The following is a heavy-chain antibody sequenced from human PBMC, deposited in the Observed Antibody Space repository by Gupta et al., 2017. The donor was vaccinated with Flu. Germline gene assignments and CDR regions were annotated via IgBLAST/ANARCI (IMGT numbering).Heavy chain of an antibody. CDR2: MNSDGSRI. CDR3: ARANYGDYWFDP. V-gene: IGHV3-74*01. Sequence: EVQLVESGGGLVQPGGSLRLSCAASGFTFSNYWMHWVRQAPGKGLLWVARMNSDGSRINYADSVKGRFTISRDNAKNTLYLQMSSLRAEDTAVYYCARANYGDYWFDPWGQGTLVTVSS. CDR1: GFTFSNYW. D-gene: IGHD3-10*01. J-gene: IGHJ5*02.